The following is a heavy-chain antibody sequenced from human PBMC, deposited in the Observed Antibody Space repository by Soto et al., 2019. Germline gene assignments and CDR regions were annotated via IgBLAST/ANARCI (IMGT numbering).Heavy chain of an antibody. CDR2: ISSSSSTI. D-gene: IGHD6-19*01. CDR1: GFTFSSYS. J-gene: IGHJ5*02. CDR3: VAGILGEAFDP. V-gene: IGHV3-48*02. Sequence: EVQLVESGGGLVQPGGSLRLSCAASGFTFSSYSMNWVRQAPGKGLEWVSYISSSSSTIYYADSVKGRFTISRDNAKNSLYPQMNSLRDEDTAVYYSVAGILGEAFDPWGQGTLVTVSS.